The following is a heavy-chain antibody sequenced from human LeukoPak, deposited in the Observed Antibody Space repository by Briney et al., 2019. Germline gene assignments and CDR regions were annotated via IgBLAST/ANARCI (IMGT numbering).Heavy chain of an antibody. Sequence: PGGSLRLSCAASGFTFSSYSMNWVRQAPGKGLEWVSSINSRSSSINYADSVKGRLTISRDNAKNSLYLQMNSLRAEDTAVYYCAREGYYYGFDIWGQGTMVTVSS. CDR1: GFTFSSYS. V-gene: IGHV3-21*01. D-gene: IGHD3-10*01. CDR3: AREGYYYGFDI. CDR2: INSRSSSI. J-gene: IGHJ3*02.